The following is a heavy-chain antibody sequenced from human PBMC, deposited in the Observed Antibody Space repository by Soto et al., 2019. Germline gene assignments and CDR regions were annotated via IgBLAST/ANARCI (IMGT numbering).Heavy chain of an antibody. CDR1: GFTFSSYA. D-gene: IGHD2-2*01. CDR3: AKPSGYCSSPSCSNP. J-gene: IGHJ5*02. CDR2: ISGSGGST. V-gene: IGHV3-23*01. Sequence: GGSLRLSCAASGFTFSSYAMSWVRQAPGKGLEWVSAISGSGGSTYYADSVKGRFTISRDNSKNTLYLQMNSLRAEDTAVYYCAKPSGYCSSPSCSNPWGQGSLVNVSS.